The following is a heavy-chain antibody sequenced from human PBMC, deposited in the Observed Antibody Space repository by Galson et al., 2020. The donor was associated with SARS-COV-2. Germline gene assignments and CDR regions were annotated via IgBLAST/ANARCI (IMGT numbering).Heavy chain of an antibody. J-gene: IGHJ5*02. CDR2: IYYSGST. V-gene: IGHV4-39*07. D-gene: IGHD3-10*01. CDR1: GGYISSSSYY. Sequence: SETLSLTCTVSGGYISSSSYYWGWIRQPPGKGLEWIGSIYYSGSTYYNPSLKSRVTISVDTSKNQFSLKLSSVTAADTAVYYCAREPSGLWFGELYLPINWFDPWGQGTLVTVSS. CDR3: AREPSGLWFGELYLPINWFDP.